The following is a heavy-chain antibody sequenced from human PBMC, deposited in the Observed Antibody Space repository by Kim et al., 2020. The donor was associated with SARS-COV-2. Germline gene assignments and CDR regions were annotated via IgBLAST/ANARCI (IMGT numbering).Heavy chain of an antibody. J-gene: IGHJ6*03. CDR1: GGSISSYY. Sequence: SETLSLTCTVSGGSISSYYWSWIRQPPGKGLEWIGYIYYSGSTNYNPSLKSRVTISVDTSKNQFSLKLSSVTATDTALYYCARHDYGDGDYYYYYMDVWGKGTTVTVSS. CDR2: IYYSGST. D-gene: IGHD4-17*01. CDR3: ARHDYGDGDYYYYYMDV. V-gene: IGHV4-59*08.